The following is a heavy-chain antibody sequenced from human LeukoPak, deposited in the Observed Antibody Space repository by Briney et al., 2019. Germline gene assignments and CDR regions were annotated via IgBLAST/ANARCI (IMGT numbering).Heavy chain of an antibody. J-gene: IGHJ3*02. CDR2: INHSGST. CDR3: ARHRPRTGGRAFDI. V-gene: IGHV4-34*01. D-gene: IGHD3-16*01. CDR1: GFTFSNYS. Sequence: GSLRLSCAASGFTFSNYSMNWVRQAPGKGLEWIGEINHSGSTNYNPSLKSRVTISVDTSKNQFSLKLSSVTAADTAVYYCARHRPRTGGRAFDIWGQGTMVTVSS.